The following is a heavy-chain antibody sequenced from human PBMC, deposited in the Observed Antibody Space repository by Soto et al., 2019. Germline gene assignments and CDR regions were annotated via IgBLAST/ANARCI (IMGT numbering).Heavy chain of an antibody. J-gene: IGHJ4*02. CDR2: FSYSGTP. CDR1: GGSITSYY. CDR3: ARTAGGGTSFVFDF. V-gene: IGHV4-59*08. D-gene: IGHD2-15*01. Sequence: QVQLQESGPGLVKPSETLSLTCTVSGGSITSYYWSWIRQPPGKGLEWIGCFSYSGTPHYNPSLRGRVTMSVDTPKNQFSMRLKSVTAADTAVYFCARTAGGGTSFVFDFWGRGTPVTVSA.